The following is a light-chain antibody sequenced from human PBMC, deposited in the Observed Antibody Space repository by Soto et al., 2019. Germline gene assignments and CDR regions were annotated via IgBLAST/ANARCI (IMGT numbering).Light chain of an antibody. CDR2: AAS. CDR1: QAISNS. V-gene: IGKV1-16*02. J-gene: IGKJ2*01. CDR3: QQYNSYHYT. Sequence: DIQMTQSPSSLSASVGDRVTITCRASQAISNSLAWLQQKPGKAPKSLMYAASRLQSGVPAKFSGSGSGTDFTLTINSLQHEDFAIYYCQQYNSYHYTFGQGTKV.